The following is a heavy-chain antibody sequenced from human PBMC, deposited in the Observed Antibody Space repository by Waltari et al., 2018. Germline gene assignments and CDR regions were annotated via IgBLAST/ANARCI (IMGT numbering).Heavy chain of an antibody. V-gene: IGHV4-59*11. Sequence: QVQLQESGPGLVKPSETLSLTCTVSGGSISSHYWSWIRQPPGKGLEWIGYIYYSGSTSYNPSLKSRVTISVDTSKNQFSLKLSSVTAADTAVYYCARDGFEMDGDYVRHGPSQFDYWGQGTLVTVSS. CDR1: GGSISSHY. D-gene: IGHD4-17*01. CDR2: IYYSGST. CDR3: ARDGFEMDGDYVRHGPSQFDY. J-gene: IGHJ4*02.